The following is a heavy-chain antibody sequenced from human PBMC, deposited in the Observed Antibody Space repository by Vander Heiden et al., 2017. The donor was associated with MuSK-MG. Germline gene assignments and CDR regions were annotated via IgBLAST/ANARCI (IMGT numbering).Heavy chain of an antibody. D-gene: IGHD2-15*01. CDR1: GYTFTSYA. CDR2: INTNTGNP. CDR3: ARSRLLVVAARGVRIESPNWFDP. Sequence: QVQLVQSGSELKKPGASVKVSCKASGYTFTSYAMNWVRQAPGQGLEWMGWINTNTGNPTYAQGFTGRFVFSLDTSVSTAYLQISSLKAEDTAVYYCARSRLLVVAARGVRIESPNWFDPWGQGTLVTVSS. J-gene: IGHJ5*02. V-gene: IGHV7-4-1*02.